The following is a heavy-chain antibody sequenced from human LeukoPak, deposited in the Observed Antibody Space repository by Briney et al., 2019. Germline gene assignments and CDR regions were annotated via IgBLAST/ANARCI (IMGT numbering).Heavy chain of an antibody. J-gene: IGHJ3*02. D-gene: IGHD6-13*01. Sequence: PGGSLRLSCAASGFTFSSYSMNWVRQAPGKGLEWVSSISSSSSYIYYADSVKGRFTISRDNAKNSLYLQMNSLRAEDTAVYYCARGLVAAAKGRAFDIWGQGTMVTVSS. V-gene: IGHV3-21*01. CDR2: ISSSSSYI. CDR1: GFTFSSYS. CDR3: ARGLVAAAKGRAFDI.